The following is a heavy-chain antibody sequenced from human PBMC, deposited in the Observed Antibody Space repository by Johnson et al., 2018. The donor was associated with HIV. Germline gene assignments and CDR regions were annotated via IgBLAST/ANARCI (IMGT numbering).Heavy chain of an antibody. J-gene: IGHJ3*02. CDR2: IYSGGST. D-gene: IGHD6-6*01. CDR3: ARSYSSSSHDAFDI. V-gene: IGHV3-66*01. Sequence: VQLVESGGGVVQPGRSLRLSCAASGFTVSSNYMSWVRQAPGKGLEWVSVIYSGGSTYYADSVKGRFTIPRDNAKNYPYLKMNSLRAEGTAVYYCARSYSSSSHDAFDIWGQGTMVTVSS. CDR1: GFTVSSNY.